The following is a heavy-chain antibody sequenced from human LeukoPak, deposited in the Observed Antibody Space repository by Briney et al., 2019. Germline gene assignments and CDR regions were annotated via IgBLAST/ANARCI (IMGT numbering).Heavy chain of an antibody. CDR1: GYSISTSYY. J-gene: IGHJ1*01. Sequence: SETLSLTCTVSGYSISTSYYWSWIRQPPGKGLEWIGYIYYSGSTNYNPSLKSRVTISVDTSKNQFSLKLSSVTAADTAVYYCARAPGYYDSSGYYYAEYFQHWGQGTLVTVSS. CDR3: ARAPGYYDSSGYYYAEYFQH. D-gene: IGHD3-22*01. V-gene: IGHV4-59*01. CDR2: IYYSGST.